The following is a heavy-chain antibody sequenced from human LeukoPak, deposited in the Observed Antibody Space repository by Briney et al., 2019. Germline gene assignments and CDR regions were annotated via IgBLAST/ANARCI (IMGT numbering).Heavy chain of an antibody. J-gene: IGHJ4*02. D-gene: IGHD4-17*01. CDR3: ARQRFGTVTPVAD. CDR2: IYHSGTT. Sequence: SETLSLTCAVSGYSISSGYYWVWIRQPPGKGLEWIGSIYHSGTTYYNPSLKSRVTISVDTSRNQFSLKLTSVTAADTAVYYCARQRFGTVTPVADWGQGTLVTVSS. V-gene: IGHV4-38-2*01. CDR1: GYSISSGYY.